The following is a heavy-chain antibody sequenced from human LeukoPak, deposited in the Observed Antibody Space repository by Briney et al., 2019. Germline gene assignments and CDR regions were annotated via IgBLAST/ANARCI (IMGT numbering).Heavy chain of an antibody. CDR2: ISGYNGDT. D-gene: IGHD1-26*01. Sequence: ASVKVSCKASGYIFTNYGIIWVRQAPGQGLEWMGWISGYNGDTNYPQKLQGRVTMTTDTSTSTAYMELRSLRSDDTAVYYGARVHPLSSGSYYDYWGQGTLVTVSS. J-gene: IGHJ4*02. CDR1: GYIFTNYG. CDR3: ARVHPLSSGSYYDY. V-gene: IGHV1-18*04.